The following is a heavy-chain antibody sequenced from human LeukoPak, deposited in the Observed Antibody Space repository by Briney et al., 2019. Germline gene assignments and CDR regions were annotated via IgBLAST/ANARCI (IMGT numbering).Heavy chain of an antibody. CDR1: GFTFSSYG. D-gene: IGHD6-6*01. CDR2: IRYDGSNK. V-gene: IGHV3-30*02. J-gene: IGHJ6*03. CDR3: ARVVAARPRPHMDV. Sequence: GGSLRLSCAASGFTFSSYGMHWVRQAPGKGLEWVAFIRYDGSNKYYADSVKGRFTISRDNAKNSLYLQMNSLRAEDTAVYYCARVVAARPRPHMDVWGKGTTVTVSS.